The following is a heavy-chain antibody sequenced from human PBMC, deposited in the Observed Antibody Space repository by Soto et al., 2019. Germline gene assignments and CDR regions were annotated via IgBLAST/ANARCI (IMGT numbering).Heavy chain of an antibody. D-gene: IGHD1-1*01. V-gene: IGHV1-18*01. CDR2: ISAHNGNT. J-gene: IGHJ4*02. CDR1: GYDFTTYG. CDR3: ARGRYGDS. Sequence: QVHLVQSGAEVKKPGASVKVSCKGSGYDFTTYGITWVRQAPGQGLEWMAWISAHNGNTDYAQKLRGRAPETRDTSRRTAYRGRRSLRSDATAVYYCARGRYGDSGGQGPLVTVPS.